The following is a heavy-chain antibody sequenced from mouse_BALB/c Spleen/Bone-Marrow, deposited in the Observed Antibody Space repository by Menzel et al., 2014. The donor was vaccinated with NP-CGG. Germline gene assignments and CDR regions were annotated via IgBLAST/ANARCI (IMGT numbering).Heavy chain of an antibody. CDR1: GYVFSTYW. CDR3: ARSGYGSSYDY. Sequence: LVESGAELVRPGSSVKISCKASGYVFSTYWMNWVKQRPGQGPEWIGQIYPGDGDTNYNGKFKGTATLTADKSSSTAYMQLSSLTSEDSAVYFCARSGYGSSYDYWGQGTTLTVSS. V-gene: IGHV1-80*01. J-gene: IGHJ2*01. CDR2: IYPGDGDT. D-gene: IGHD1-1*01.